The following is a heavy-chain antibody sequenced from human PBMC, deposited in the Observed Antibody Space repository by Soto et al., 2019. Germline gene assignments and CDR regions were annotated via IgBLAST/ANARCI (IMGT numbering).Heavy chain of an antibody. CDR3: ARDCGKGYGMDV. J-gene: IGHJ6*02. CDR2: ISSRSNTI. V-gene: IGHV3-48*02. CDR1: GFTFINYN. Sequence: GGSLRLSCAASGFTFINYNMNWVLQAPGKGLAWISYISSRSNTIYFAYSMKGRFTISRDNAKNSLYLQMDSLRDEDTAVYYCARDCGKGYGMDVWGQGTTVTVSS.